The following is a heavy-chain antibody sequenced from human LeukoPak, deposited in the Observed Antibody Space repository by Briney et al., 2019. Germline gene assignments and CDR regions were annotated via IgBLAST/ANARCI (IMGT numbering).Heavy chain of an antibody. V-gene: IGHV3-7*01. CDR3: ASDSSSWYGWFDP. CDR1: GFTFRTYA. J-gene: IGHJ5*02. D-gene: IGHD6-13*01. CDR2: IKQDGSEK. Sequence: GGSLRLSCAASGFTFRTYAMSWVRQAPGKGLEWVANIKQDGSEKYYVDSVKGRFTISRDNAKNSLYLQMNSLRAEDTAVYYCASDSSSWYGWFDPWGQGTLVTVSS.